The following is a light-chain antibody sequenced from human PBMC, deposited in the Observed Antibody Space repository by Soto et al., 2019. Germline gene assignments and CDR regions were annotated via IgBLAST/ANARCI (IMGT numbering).Light chain of an antibody. Sequence: KKSPVTLSFSQGERATLSCRASESVSSSLAWYQHKPGQSPRLLIYGASTRATNIAARFSGSGSGTEFTLTISSLQSEDFAVYYCQQYRNWPLTFGGGTKVDIK. J-gene: IGKJ4*01. CDR1: ESVSSS. CDR3: QQYRNWPLT. V-gene: IGKV3-15*01. CDR2: GAS.